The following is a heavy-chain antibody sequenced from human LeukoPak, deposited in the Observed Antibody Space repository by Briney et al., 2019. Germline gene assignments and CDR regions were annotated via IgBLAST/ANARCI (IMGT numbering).Heavy chain of an antibody. D-gene: IGHD6-6*01. CDR2: IHNTGST. CDR3: ARTLYSSSFFLDF. J-gene: IGHJ4*02. CDR1: GGSIGSSY. Sequence: SETLSLTCTVSGGSIGSSYWSWIRQPPGKGLEWIGYIHNTGSTNYNPSLESRVTISVATSKNQFSLKLSSMAAADTAVYYCARTLYSSSFFLDFWGQGTLVTVSS. V-gene: IGHV4-4*09.